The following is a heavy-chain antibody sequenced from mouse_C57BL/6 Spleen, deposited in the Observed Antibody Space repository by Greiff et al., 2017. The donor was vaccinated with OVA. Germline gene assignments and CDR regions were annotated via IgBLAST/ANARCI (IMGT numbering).Heavy chain of an antibody. V-gene: IGHV3-6*01. CDR3: ARDGGQGFAY. Sequence: EVQLQESGPGLVKPSQSLSLTCSVTGYSITSGYYWNWIRQFPGNKLEWMGYISYDGSNNYNPSLKNRISITRDTSKNQFFLKLNSVTTEDTATYYCARDGGQGFAYWGQGTLVTVSA. CDR2: ISYDGSN. J-gene: IGHJ3*01. D-gene: IGHD1-1*02. CDR1: GYSITSGYY.